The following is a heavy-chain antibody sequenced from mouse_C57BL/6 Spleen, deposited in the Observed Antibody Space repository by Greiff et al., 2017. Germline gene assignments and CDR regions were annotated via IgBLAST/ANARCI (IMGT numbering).Heavy chain of an antibody. V-gene: IGHV5-12*01. CDR1: GFTFSDYY. CDR3: ARRYGSSYDAMDY. D-gene: IGHD1-1*01. CDR2: ISNGGGST. Sequence: EVQLVESGGGLVQPGGSLKLSCAASGFTFSDYYMYWVRQTPEKRLEWVAYISNGGGSTYYPDTVKGRFTISRDNAKNTLYLQMSRLKSEDTAMYYCARRYGSSYDAMDYWGQGTSVTVSS. J-gene: IGHJ4*01.